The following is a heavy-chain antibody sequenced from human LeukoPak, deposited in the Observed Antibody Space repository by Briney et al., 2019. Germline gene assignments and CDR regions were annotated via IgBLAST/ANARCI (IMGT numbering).Heavy chain of an antibody. D-gene: IGHD3-3*02. CDR3: ASSIAQPKEVDAFDI. V-gene: IGHV1-18*01. CDR1: GYTFTSYG. CDR2: ISAYNGNT. J-gene: IGHJ3*02. Sequence: GASVKVSCKASGYTFTSYGISWVRQAPGQGLEWMGWISAYNGNTNYAQKFQGRVTITADESTSTAYMELSSLRSEDTAVYYCASSIAQPKEVDAFDIWGQGTMLTVSS.